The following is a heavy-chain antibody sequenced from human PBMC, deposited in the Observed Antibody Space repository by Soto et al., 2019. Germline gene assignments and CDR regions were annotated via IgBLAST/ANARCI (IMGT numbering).Heavy chain of an antibody. CDR3: ARGLPLCEHGVCYDGFDI. Sequence: QVQLQQWGAGLLKPSETLSLTCAVYGGSLSGHYWSWIRQPTGKGLEWIGEINHSGSTNYNPSLQSRVTISGAASKNQFSLKLSCVTAADTAVYHCARGLPLCEHGVCYDGFDIWGQGTMVTVSS. CDR2: INHSGST. D-gene: IGHD2-8*01. J-gene: IGHJ3*02. CDR1: GGSLSGHY. V-gene: IGHV4-34*01.